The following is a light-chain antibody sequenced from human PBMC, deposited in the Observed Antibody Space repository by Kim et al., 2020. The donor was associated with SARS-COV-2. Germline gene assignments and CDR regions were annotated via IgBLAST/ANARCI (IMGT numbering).Light chain of an antibody. Sequence: QSITSSCTGPRSDVGGYSYVSWYQQHPGKAPKLKIYDVNTRPSEVSRRFSGSKSGNTDSLTNSGLQAEDEADYYCKSYTSCSTWVFGGGTQLTVL. CDR1: RSDVGGYSY. V-gene: IGLV2-14*04. CDR2: DVN. J-gene: IGLJ3*02. CDR3: KSYTSCSTWV.